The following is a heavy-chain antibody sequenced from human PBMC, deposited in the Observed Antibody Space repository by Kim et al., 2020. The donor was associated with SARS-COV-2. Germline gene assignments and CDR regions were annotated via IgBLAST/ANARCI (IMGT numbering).Heavy chain of an antibody. CDR1: GGSISSYY. D-gene: IGHD6-13*01. CDR3: ARVTGIAAAGPDY. Sequence: SETLSLTCTVSGGSISSYYWSWIRQPPGKGLEWIGYIYYSGSTNYNPSLKSRVTISVDTSKNQFSLKLSSVTAADTAVYYCARVTGIAAAGPDYWGQGTLVTVSS. CDR2: IYYSGST. V-gene: IGHV4-59*13. J-gene: IGHJ4*02.